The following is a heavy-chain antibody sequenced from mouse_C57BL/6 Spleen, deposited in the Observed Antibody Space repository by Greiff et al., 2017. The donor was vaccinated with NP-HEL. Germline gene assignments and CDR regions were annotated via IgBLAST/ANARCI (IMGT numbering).Heavy chain of an antibody. D-gene: IGHD1-1*01. CDR3: ARDYYGSSWDAMDY. V-gene: IGHV5-4*01. J-gene: IGHJ4*01. CDR2: ISDGGSYT. CDR1: GFTFSSYA. Sequence: EVHLVESGGGLVKPGGSLKLSCAASGFTFSSYAMSWVRQTPEKRLEWVATISDGGSYTYYPDNVKGRFTISRDNAKNNLYLQMSHLKSEDTAMYYCARDYYGSSWDAMDYWGQGTSVTVSS.